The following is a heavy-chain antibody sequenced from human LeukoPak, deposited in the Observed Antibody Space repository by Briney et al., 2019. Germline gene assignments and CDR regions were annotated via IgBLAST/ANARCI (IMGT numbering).Heavy chain of an antibody. CDR2: INQSGSA. V-gene: IGHV4-34*01. Sequence: SETPSLTCAVYGGSSSGYYWSWIRQPPGKGLEWIGEINQSGSAKYNPSLKSRVTISLYTSENQFSLELTSVTAADTAVYYCARGTPSYDTLTGSYSGGFYFFDYWGQGTLVTVSS. J-gene: IGHJ4*02. CDR3: ARGTPSYDTLTGSYSGGFYFFDY. D-gene: IGHD3-9*01. CDR1: GGSSSGYY.